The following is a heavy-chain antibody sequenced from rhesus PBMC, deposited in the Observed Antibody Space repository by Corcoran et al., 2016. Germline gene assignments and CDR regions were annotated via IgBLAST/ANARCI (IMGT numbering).Heavy chain of an antibody. CDR2: INSGGGST. V-gene: IGHV3S42*01. D-gene: IGHD4-23*01. CDR3: AKEAVRAFDY. J-gene: IGHJ4*01. Sequence: VQLVESGGGLAKPGGSLSLSCAASGFTFVSYWLNWVRQTPGKGLEWISAINSGGGSTYYADSVNGRFTISRDNSKNTLSLQMNSLRAEDTAVYYCAKEAVRAFDYWCQGVLVTVSS. CDR1: GFTFVSYW.